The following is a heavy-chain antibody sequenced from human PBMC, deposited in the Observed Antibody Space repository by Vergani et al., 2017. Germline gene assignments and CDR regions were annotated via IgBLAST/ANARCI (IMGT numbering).Heavy chain of an antibody. CDR2: ISGSGGST. D-gene: IGHD2-15*01. CDR3: AITVVVAAHGRKFDY. V-gene: IGHV3-23*01. CDR1: GFTFSSYA. J-gene: IGHJ4*02. Sequence: EVQLLESGGGLVQPGGSLRLSCAASGFTFSSYAMSWVRQAPGKGLEWVSAISGSGGSTYYADSVKGRFTISRDNAKNTLYLQMNSLRAEDTAVYYCAITVVVAAHGRKFDYWGQGTLVTVSS.